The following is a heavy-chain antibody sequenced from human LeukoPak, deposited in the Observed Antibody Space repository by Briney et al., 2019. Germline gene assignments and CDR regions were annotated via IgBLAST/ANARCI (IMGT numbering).Heavy chain of an antibody. D-gene: IGHD4-17*01. CDR3: ARYGDYGDNWFDP. J-gene: IGHJ5*02. CDR1: GYTLTELS. CDR2: ISAYNGNT. V-gene: IGHV1-18*01. Sequence: ASVKVSCTVSGYTLTELSMHWVRQAPGQGLEWMGWISAYNGNTNYAQKLQGRVTMTTDTSTSTAYMELRSLRSDDTAVYYCARYGDYGDNWFDPWGQGTLVTVSS.